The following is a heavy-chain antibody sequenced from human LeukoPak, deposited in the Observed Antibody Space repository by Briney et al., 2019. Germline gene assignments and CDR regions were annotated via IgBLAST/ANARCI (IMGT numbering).Heavy chain of an antibody. J-gene: IGHJ3*02. CDR3: ARDWTYDSSGYYSDDAFDI. D-gene: IGHD3-22*01. CDR1: GFTFSSYS. Sequence: GGSLRLSCAASGFTFSSYSMNWVRQAPGKGLEWVSFISSSSSYIYYADSVKGRFTISRDNAKNSLYLQMNSLRAEDTAVYYCARDWTYDSSGYYSDDAFDIWGQGTMVTVSS. V-gene: IGHV3-21*01. CDR2: ISSSSSYI.